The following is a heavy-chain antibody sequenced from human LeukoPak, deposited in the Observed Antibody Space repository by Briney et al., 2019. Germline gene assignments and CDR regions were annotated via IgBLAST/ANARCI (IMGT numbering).Heavy chain of an antibody. J-gene: IGHJ6*03. CDR2: IYHSGST. D-gene: IGHD2-15*01. CDR1: GGSISSSNW. V-gene: IGHV4-4*02. Sequence: SETLSLTCAVSGGSISSSNWWSWVRQPPGKGLEWIGEIYHSGSTNYNPSLKSRVTISVDKSKNQFSLKLSSATAADTAVYYCAREAVVAATPAGYYHYMDVWGKGTTVTISS. CDR3: AREAVVAATPAGYYHYMDV.